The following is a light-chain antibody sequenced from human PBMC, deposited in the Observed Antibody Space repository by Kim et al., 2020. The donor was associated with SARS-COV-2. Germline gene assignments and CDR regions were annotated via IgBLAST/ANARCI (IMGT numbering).Light chain of an antibody. J-gene: IGLJ2*01. Sequence: VAISCPGSSSNIGAADVLHLYQYLPGTGPPLLIYGNSRRPSGVPDRFSGSQSGTSASLAITGLQAEDEADYYCHSYDSSLSGSVFGGGTQLTVL. CDR2: GNS. CDR1: SSNIGAADV. CDR3: HSYDSSLSGSV. V-gene: IGLV1-40*01.